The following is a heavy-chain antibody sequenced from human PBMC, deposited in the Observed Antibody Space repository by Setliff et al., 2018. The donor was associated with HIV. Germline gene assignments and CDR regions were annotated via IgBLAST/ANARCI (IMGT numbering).Heavy chain of an antibody. CDR2: INPMFGTA. J-gene: IGHJ4*02. Sequence: GASVKVSCKASGGTFRSFGISWVRQAPGKGLEWVGGINPMFGTANYAQKYLGRVTIRADESTITAHLELSSLTYEDTAVYYCARGPTMGLTGRQLWQPGYFDYWGQGALVTVSS. D-gene: IGHD3-10*01. V-gene: IGHV1-69*13. CDR3: ARGPTMGLTGRQLWQPGYFDY. CDR1: GGTFRSFG.